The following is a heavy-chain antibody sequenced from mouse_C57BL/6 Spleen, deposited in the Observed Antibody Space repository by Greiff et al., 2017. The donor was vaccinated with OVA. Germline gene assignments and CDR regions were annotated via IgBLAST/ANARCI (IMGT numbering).Heavy chain of an antibody. CDR3: ARHGNYGSSPAWFAY. Sequence: EVKLVESGGGLVKPGGSLKLSCAASGFTFSSYTMSWVRQTPEKRLEWVATISGGGGNTYYPDSVKGRFTISRDNAKNTLYLQMSSLRSEDTALYDCARHGNYGSSPAWFAYWGQGTLVTVSA. J-gene: IGHJ3*01. V-gene: IGHV5-9*01. CDR2: ISGGGGNT. D-gene: IGHD1-1*01. CDR1: GFTFSSYT.